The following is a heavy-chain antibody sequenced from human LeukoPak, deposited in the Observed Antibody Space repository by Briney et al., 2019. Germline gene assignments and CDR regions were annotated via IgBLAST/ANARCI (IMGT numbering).Heavy chain of an antibody. J-gene: IGHJ4*02. Sequence: SQTLSLTCTVSGGSISSGGYYWSWIRQPPGKGLEWIGYIYYSGSTNYNPSLKSRVTISVDTSKNQFSLKLSSVTAADTAVYYCARREPSSGWYYFDYWGQGTLVTVSS. CDR3: ARREPSSGWYYFDY. D-gene: IGHD6-19*01. CDR1: GGSISSGGYY. CDR2: IYYSGST. V-gene: IGHV4-61*08.